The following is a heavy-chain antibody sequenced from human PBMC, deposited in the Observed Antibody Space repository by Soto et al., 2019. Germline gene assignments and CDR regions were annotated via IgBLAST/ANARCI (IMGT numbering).Heavy chain of an antibody. J-gene: IGHJ3*02. D-gene: IGHD3-22*01. V-gene: IGHV4-31*03. CDR1: RGSITTGGHS. CDR2: IYSTGTT. Sequence: PSETLSLSCTVSRGSITTGGHSWSWIRQHPGKGLEWIGYIYSTGTTYYNPSLKSRVTISLDPSKNQFSLKLSSVTAADTAVYYCARGYTYYYDSSGFDIWGQGTMVTVSS. CDR3: ARGYTYYYDSSGFDI.